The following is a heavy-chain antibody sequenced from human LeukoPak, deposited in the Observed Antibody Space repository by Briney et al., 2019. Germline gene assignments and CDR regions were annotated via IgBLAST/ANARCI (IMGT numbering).Heavy chain of an antibody. CDR2: IISRGDTT. CDR3: ARGRGYCTGVSCDIDY. V-gene: IGHV3-48*04. J-gene: IGHJ4*02. Sequence: GGSLRLSCAASGFTFNTYSMTWVRQAPGKGLEWVSNIISRGDTTHYAASVKGRFTISRDNAKNSVFLHLNSLRGDDTAVYYCARGRGYCTGVSCDIDYWGQGTLVTVSS. D-gene: IGHD2-8*02. CDR1: GFTFNTYS.